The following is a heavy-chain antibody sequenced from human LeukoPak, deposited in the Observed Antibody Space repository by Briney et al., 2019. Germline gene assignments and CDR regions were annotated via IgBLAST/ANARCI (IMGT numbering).Heavy chain of an antibody. CDR3: ARDLKELGYCSSTSCLSNWFDP. J-gene: IGHJ5*02. D-gene: IGHD2-2*01. CDR2: IYTSRST. Sequence: SETLSLTCTVSGGSISSYYWSWIRQPAGKGLEWIGRIYTSRSTNYNPSLKSRVTMSVDTSKNQFSLKLSSVTAADTAVYYCARDLKELGYCSSTSCLSNWFDPWGQGTLVTVSS. CDR1: GGSISSYY. V-gene: IGHV4-4*07.